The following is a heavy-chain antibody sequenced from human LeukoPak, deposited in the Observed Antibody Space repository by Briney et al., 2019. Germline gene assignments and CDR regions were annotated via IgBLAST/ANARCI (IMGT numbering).Heavy chain of an antibody. CDR1: GLTVSNNY. Sequence: GGSLRLSCAASGLTVSNNYMSWVRQAPGKGLEYISVIYSGGGTFYSGSVRGRFTISRDDSKNTLYLQMNSLRADDTAVYYCAKDSKGPAFWGQGTLVIVSS. J-gene: IGHJ4*02. V-gene: IGHV3-53*01. CDR2: IYSGGGT. D-gene: IGHD2-15*01. CDR3: AKDSKGPAF.